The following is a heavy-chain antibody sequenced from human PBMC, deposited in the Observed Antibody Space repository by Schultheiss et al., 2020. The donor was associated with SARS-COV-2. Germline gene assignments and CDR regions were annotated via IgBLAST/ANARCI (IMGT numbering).Heavy chain of an antibody. D-gene: IGHD1-26*01. V-gene: IGHV3-11*01. Sequence: GGSLRLSCAASGFTFSDYYMSWIRQAPGKGLEWVSYISSSGSTIYYADSVKGRFTISRDNAKNSLYLQMNSLRAEDTAVYYCARRRTNSGSYLFSRVGAFDIWGQGTMVTVSS. CDR2: ISSSGSTI. CDR1: GFTFSDYY. J-gene: IGHJ3*02. CDR3: ARRRTNSGSYLFSRVGAFDI.